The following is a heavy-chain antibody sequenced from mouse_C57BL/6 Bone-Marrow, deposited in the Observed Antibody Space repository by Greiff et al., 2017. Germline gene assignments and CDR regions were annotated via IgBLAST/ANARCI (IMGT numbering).Heavy chain of an antibody. CDR2: IYPGDGDT. CDR1: GYAFSSSW. Sequence: VKLVESGPELVKPGASVKISCKASGYAFSSSWMNWVQQRPGKGLEWIGRIYPGDGDTNYNGKFKVKATLTADKSSSTAYMQLSSLISEDSAVYFCARGGYDAWFAYWGQGTLVTVSA. CDR3: ARGGYDAWFAY. J-gene: IGHJ3*01. V-gene: IGHV1-82*01. D-gene: IGHD2-2*01.